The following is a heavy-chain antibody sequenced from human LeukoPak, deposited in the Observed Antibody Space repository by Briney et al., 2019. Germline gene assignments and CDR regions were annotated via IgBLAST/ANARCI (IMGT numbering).Heavy chain of an antibody. CDR2: ISWNSGSI. CDR3: ARGGDDAFDI. Sequence: GGSLRLPCAASGFTFSSYAMHWVRQAPGKGLEWVSGISWNSGSIGYADSVKGRFTISRDNAKNSLYLQMNSLRAEDTAVYYCARGGDDAFDIWGQGTMVTVSS. J-gene: IGHJ3*02. CDR1: GFTFSSYA. V-gene: IGHV3-9*01. D-gene: IGHD3-16*01.